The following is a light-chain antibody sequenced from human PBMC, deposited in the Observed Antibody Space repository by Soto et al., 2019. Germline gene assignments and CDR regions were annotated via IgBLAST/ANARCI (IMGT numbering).Light chain of an antibody. CDR2: DAS. J-gene: IGKJ5*01. CDR3: QQYDNSPIT. CDR1: QSVTTN. V-gene: IGKV3-15*01. Sequence: EVVMTQSPATRSVSPGERVTCSCRASQSVTTNLAWYQHKPGQSPRLLISDASTGASGIPPRFSGTGSETDFTLTISRLEPEDFAVYYCQQYDNSPITFGQGTRPEIK.